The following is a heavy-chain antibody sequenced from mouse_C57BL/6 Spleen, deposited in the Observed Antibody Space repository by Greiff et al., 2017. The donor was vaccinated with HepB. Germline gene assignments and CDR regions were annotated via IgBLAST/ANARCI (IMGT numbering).Heavy chain of an antibody. V-gene: IGHV1-62-2*01. CDR1: GYTFTEYT. D-gene: IGHD1-1*01. J-gene: IGHJ1*03. CDR3: ARHPDYYGSSPYWYFDV. Sequence: VQLQHSGAELVKPGASVKLSCKASGYTFTEYTIHWVKQRSGQGLEWIGWFYPGSGSIKYNEKFKDKATLTADKSSSTVYMELSRLTSEDSAVYFCARHPDYYGSSPYWYFDVWGTGTTVTVSS. CDR2: FYPGSGSI.